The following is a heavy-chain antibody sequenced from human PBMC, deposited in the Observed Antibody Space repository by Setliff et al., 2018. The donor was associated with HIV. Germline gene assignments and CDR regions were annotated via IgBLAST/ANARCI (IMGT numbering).Heavy chain of an antibody. J-gene: IGHJ6*03. V-gene: IGHV3-48*04. Sequence: QPGGSLRLSCTASGFAFNTYTMNWVRQAPGKGLEWVSSISSPSTMFYADYVRGRFTISRDNAKNSLYLQMDRLRVEDTAIYYCARDRGDYYYYMDVWGKGTTVTVSS. CDR1: GFAFNTYT. CDR2: ISSPSTM. CDR3: ARDRGDYYYYMDV.